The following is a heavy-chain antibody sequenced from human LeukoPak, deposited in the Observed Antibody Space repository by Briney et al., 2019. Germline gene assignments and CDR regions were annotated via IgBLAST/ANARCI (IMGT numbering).Heavy chain of an antibody. CDR1: GDSISSYY. V-gene: IGHV4-59*01. D-gene: IGHD5-12*01. CDR3: AREVRYDSFDY. J-gene: IGHJ4*02. CDR2: IHYTGST. Sequence: PSETLSLTCTVSGDSISSYYWSWIRKPPGKGLEWIGYIHYTGSTSYNPSLGSRVTISIDMSQNQFSLQLGSVTAADTAVYYCAREVRYDSFDYWGQGTLVTVST.